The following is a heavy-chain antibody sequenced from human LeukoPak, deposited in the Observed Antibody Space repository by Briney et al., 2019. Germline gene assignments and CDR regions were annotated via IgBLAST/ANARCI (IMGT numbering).Heavy chain of an antibody. V-gene: IGHV3-23*01. CDR1: GFTFSNYA. Sequence: GGSLRLSCAASGFTFSNYAMSWVRQAPGKGLEWASGISSSGGNTYYADSVKGRFTISRDNSKNTLYLQMNSLRAEDTAVYYCAKRTRRYYFDYWGQGTLVTVSS. D-gene: IGHD2-2*01. CDR3: AKRTRRYYFDY. J-gene: IGHJ4*02. CDR2: ISSSGGNT.